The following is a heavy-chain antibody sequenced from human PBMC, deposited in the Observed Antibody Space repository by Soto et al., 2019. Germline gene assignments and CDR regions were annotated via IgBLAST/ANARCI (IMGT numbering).Heavy chain of an antibody. J-gene: IGHJ4*02. V-gene: IGHV3-7*01. CDR1: GFTFSSYW. Sequence: GGSLRLSCAASGFTFSSYWMSWVRQAPGKGLEWVANIKQDGSEKYYVDSVKGRFTISRDNAKNSLYLQMNSLRAEDTAVYYCARDLGGYSGYDYPFYFDYWGQGTLVTVSS. CDR2: IKQDGSEK. D-gene: IGHD5-12*01. CDR3: ARDLGGYSGYDYPFYFDY.